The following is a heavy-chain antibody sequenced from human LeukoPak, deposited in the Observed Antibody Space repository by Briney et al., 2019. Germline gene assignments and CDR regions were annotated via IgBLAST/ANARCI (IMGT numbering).Heavy chain of an antibody. J-gene: IGHJ4*02. CDR1: GYTFASYG. CDR3: ARDPYCGGDCYPGGLDY. D-gene: IGHD2-21*02. V-gene: IGHV1-18*01. CDR2: ISAYNGDT. Sequence: ASVKVSCXASGYTFASYGINWVRQAHGQGLEWMAWISAYNGDTNYAQNLQGRVTMTTDISTSTAYMELRSLRSDDTAVYYCARDPYCGGDCYPGGLDYWGQGTLVTVSS.